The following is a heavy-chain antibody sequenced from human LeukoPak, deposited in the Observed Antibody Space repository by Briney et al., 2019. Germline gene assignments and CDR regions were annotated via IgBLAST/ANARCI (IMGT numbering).Heavy chain of an antibody. Sequence: GGSLRLSCAASGFTFRNFAMSWVRQAPGKGLEWVSAISGSGGSTYLAASAKGRFTISRDNSKNTLYLQMNSLRAEDTAVYYCAKDRTVFRGITYYFDYWGQGTLVTVSS. CDR1: GFTFRNFA. CDR2: ISGSGGST. J-gene: IGHJ4*02. D-gene: IGHD3-10*01. CDR3: AKDRTVFRGITYYFDY. V-gene: IGHV3-23*01.